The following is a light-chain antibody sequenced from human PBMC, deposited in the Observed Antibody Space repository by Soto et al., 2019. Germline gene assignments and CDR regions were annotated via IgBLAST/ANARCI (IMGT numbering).Light chain of an antibody. CDR1: QSVSTW. CDR3: QQYNIFPYT. J-gene: IGKJ2*01. CDR2: KTS. Sequence: DIQMTQSPSTLSASVGDRVTITCRASQSVSTWLAWYQQKPGKSPKLLIYKTSTLDSGVPSRFSASGSGTEFTLTVSSLQPDDFATYYCQQYNIFPYTFGQGTSWRSN. V-gene: IGKV1-5*03.